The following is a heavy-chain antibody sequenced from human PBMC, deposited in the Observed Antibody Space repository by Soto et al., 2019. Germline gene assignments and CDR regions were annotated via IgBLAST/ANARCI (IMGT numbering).Heavy chain of an antibody. Sequence: QVQLQESGPGLVKPSETLSLTCTVSGGSVSSGSYYWSWIRQPPGKGLEWIGYIYYSGSTNYNPSLKSRVTISVDTSKNQFSLKLSSVTAADTAVYYCAISSGWSQYWGQGTLVTVSS. CDR3: AISSGWSQY. D-gene: IGHD6-19*01. CDR2: IYYSGST. CDR1: GGSVSSGSYY. J-gene: IGHJ4*02. V-gene: IGHV4-61*01.